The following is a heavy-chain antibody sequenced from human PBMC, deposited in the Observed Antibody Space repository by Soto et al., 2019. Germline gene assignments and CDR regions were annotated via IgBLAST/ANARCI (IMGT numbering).Heavy chain of an antibody. CDR3: VKDGSSGWPYFYDMDV. CDR1: GFTFSNYG. CDR2: ISYGGSNK. J-gene: IGHJ6*02. Sequence: GGSLRLSCAASGFTFSNYGMHWVRQAPGKGLEWVAVISYGGSNKYYADSVKGRFTISRDNSKNTLYLQMSSLRAEDTAVYYCVKDGSSGWPYFYDMDVWGQGTTVTVSS. V-gene: IGHV3-30*18. D-gene: IGHD6-19*01.